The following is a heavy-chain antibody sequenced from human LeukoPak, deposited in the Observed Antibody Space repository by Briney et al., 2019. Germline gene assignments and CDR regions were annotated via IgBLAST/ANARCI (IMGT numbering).Heavy chain of an antibody. D-gene: IGHD4-17*01. Sequence: GGSLRLSCAASGFTVSSNYMSWVRQAPGKGLEWVSVIYSGGSTYYADSVKGRFTISRDNSKNTLYLQMNSLRAEDTAVYYCARRDYGDYKGFDYWGQGTLVTVSS. CDR3: ARRDYGDYKGFDY. J-gene: IGHJ4*02. CDR2: IYSGGST. CDR1: GFTVSSNY. V-gene: IGHV3-53*01.